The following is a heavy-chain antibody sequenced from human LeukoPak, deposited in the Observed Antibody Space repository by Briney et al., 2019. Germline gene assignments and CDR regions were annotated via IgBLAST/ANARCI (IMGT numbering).Heavy chain of an antibody. Sequence: ASVKVSCKASGGTFSSYAISWVRQAPGQGLEWMGRIIPIFGIANYAQKFQGRVTITADKSTSTAYMELSSLRSEDTAVYYCARDSPYSSGPSALDYWGQGTLVTVSS. CDR3: ARDSPYSSGPSALDY. CDR2: IIPIFGIA. V-gene: IGHV1-69*04. CDR1: GGTFSSYA. J-gene: IGHJ4*02. D-gene: IGHD6-19*01.